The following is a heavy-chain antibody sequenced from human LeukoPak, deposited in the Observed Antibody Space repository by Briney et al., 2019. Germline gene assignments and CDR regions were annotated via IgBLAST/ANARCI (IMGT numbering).Heavy chain of an antibody. Sequence: SGGSLRLSCAASGFTFSTYWMHWVCQVPGKGLLWVARINIDGRSASYAESVNGRFTISRDNAKNTLYLQMNSLRAEDTAVYFCARDVWGDRDGFFEYWGQGTLVTVSS. CDR1: GFTFSTYW. J-gene: IGHJ4*02. D-gene: IGHD5-24*01. CDR3: ARDVWGDRDGFFEY. V-gene: IGHV3-74*01. CDR2: INIDGRSA.